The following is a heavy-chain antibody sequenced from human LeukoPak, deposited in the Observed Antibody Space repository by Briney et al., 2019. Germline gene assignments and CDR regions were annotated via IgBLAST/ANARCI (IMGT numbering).Heavy chain of an antibody. CDR1: GASISSGDYY. V-gene: IGHV4-30-4*01. CDR3: ANYYDTSGYSN. Sequence: SETLFLTCTVSGASISSGDYYWSWIRQPPGKGLEWIGYIYYSGNTYYNPSLKSRVTISLDTSKNQFSLRLSSVTAADTAVYFCANYYDTSGYSNWGQGTLVTVSS. J-gene: IGHJ4*02. D-gene: IGHD3-22*01. CDR2: IYYSGNT.